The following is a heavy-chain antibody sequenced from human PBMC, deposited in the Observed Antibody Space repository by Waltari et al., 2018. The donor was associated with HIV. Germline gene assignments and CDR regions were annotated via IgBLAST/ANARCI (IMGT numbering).Heavy chain of an antibody. V-gene: IGHV1-2*02. CDR2: INPNSGGT. J-gene: IGHJ6*02. CDR3: ARAQYYYDSSGYYYGDYGMDV. D-gene: IGHD3-22*01. Sequence: VQLVQSGAEVKKPGASVKVSCKASGYTFIGYYMDWVGQAPGQGLEWMGWINPNSGGTNYAQKFQGRVTMTRDTSISTAYMELSRLRSDDTAVYYCARAQYYYDSSGYYYGDYGMDVWGQGTTVTVSS. CDR1: GYTFIGYY.